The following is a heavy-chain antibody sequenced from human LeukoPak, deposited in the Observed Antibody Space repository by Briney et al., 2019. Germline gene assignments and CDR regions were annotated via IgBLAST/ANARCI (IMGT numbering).Heavy chain of an antibody. CDR3: ARGRIAAADTTLYYYYGMGV. J-gene: IGHJ6*02. D-gene: IGHD6-13*01. Sequence: GGSLVLSCAASGFAVSSNYMSWVRRAPGKGLEWVSVIYSGGSTYYADSVKGRFTISRDNSKNTLYLQMNSLRAEDTAVYYCARGRIAAADTTLYYYYGMGVWGQGTTVTVSS. CDR1: GFAVSSNY. CDR2: IYSGGST. V-gene: IGHV3-66*01.